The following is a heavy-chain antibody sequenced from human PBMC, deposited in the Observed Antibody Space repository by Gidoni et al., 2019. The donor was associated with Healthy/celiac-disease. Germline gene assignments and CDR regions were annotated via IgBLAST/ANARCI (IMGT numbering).Heavy chain of an antibody. J-gene: IGHJ6*02. CDR1: GCTFRSYA. CDR2: IIPIFGTA. CDR3: ARGMGDYYYYYGMDV. D-gene: IGHD3-16*01. V-gene: IGHV1-69*01. Sequence: QVQLAQSGAEVERPGCSVKVCCRASGCTFRSYAISWVRQAPGPWLEWLGGIIPIFGTANYAQQFQVRVTITADESTSTAYMELSSLRSEDTAVYYCARGMGDYYYYYGMDVWGQGTTVPVSS.